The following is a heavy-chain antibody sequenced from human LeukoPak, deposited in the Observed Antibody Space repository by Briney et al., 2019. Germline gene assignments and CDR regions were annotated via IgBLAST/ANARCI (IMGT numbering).Heavy chain of an antibody. V-gene: IGHV4-59*12. D-gene: IGHD3-22*01. CDR1: GGSISSYY. J-gene: IGHJ4*02. CDR3: ARGHYDRPFDY. Sequence: PSETLSLTCTVSGGSISSYYWSWIRQPPGKGLEWTGYIYYSGSTNYNPSLKSRVTISVDTSKNQFSLKLSSVTAADTAVYYCARGHYDRPFDYWGQGTLVTVSS. CDR2: IYYSGST.